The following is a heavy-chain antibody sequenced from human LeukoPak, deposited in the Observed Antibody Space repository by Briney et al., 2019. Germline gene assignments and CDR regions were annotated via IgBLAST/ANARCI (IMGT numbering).Heavy chain of an antibody. CDR2: ISGSGGST. V-gene: IGHV3-23*01. CDR3: AKHDYGGNWADAFDI. J-gene: IGHJ3*02. CDR1: GLTFSSYA. D-gene: IGHD4-23*01. Sequence: GGSLRLSCAASGLTFSSYAMSWVRQAPGKGLEWVSAISGSGGSTYYADSVKGRFTISRDNSKNTLYLQMNSLRAEDTAVYYCAKHDYGGNWADAFDIWGQGTMVTVSS.